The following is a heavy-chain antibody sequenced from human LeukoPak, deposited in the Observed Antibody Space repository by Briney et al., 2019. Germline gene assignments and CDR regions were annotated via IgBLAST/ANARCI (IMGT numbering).Heavy chain of an antibody. CDR2: IHPDGSIT. Sequence: GGSLRLSCVGSGFTFSSYWMHWVRQAPGTGLVWVSRIHPDGSITTYADSVKGRSTISRDNAKNTLYLQMNSLRAEDTAVYYCAPQQTYSPYNWFDPWGQGTLVTVSS. V-gene: IGHV3-74*03. CDR1: GFTFSSYW. D-gene: IGHD5-12*01. J-gene: IGHJ5*02. CDR3: APQQTYSPYNWFDP.